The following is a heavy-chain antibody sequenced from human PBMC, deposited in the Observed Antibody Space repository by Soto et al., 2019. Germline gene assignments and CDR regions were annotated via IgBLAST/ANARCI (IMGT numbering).Heavy chain of an antibody. D-gene: IGHD1-1*01. V-gene: IGHV3-7*03. CDR3: AKGGAIGGYFSD. Sequence: EVQLVESGGGLVQPGGSLRLSCEASGFTFRTYWMSWVRQAPGKGLEWVANIKADGSEKYYVDSVKGRFTISRDNARNKLFLQMRSLRTEDTAVYYCAKGGAIGGYFSDWGQGALVTISS. CDR2: IKADGSEK. CDR1: GFTFRTYW. J-gene: IGHJ4*02.